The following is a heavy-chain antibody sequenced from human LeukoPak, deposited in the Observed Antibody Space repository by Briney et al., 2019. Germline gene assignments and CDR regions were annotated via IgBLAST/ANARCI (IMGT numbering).Heavy chain of an antibody. V-gene: IGHV1-69*05. D-gene: IGHD6-19*01. CDR2: IIPIFGTA. J-gene: IGHJ6*03. CDR3: ARARGEWLGPDYYYYYMDV. CDR1: GGTFSSYA. Sequence: SVKVSCKASGGTFSSYAISWVRQAPGQRLEWMGGIIPIFGTANYAQKFQGRVTITTDESTSTAYMELSSLRSEDTAVYYCARARGEWLGPDYYYYYMDVWGKGTTVTVSS.